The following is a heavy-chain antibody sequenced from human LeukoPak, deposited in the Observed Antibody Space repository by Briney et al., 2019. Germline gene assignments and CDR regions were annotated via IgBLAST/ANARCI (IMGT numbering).Heavy chain of an antibody. J-gene: IGHJ3*02. D-gene: IGHD3-22*01. V-gene: IGHV4-59*01. CDR2: VYKSGDT. CDR3: AIGKYYYDDDASVNRASRTPLRI. Sequence: SETLSLTCSVSGDSTTSYCCSWIRQSPGKGLEWLGFVYKSGDTNYNPSLRSRVSLSVDRSKTQFSLRLRSVTAADTAVYFCAIGKYYYDDDASVNRASRTPLRIWAQGAMVTVSS. CDR1: GDSTTSYC.